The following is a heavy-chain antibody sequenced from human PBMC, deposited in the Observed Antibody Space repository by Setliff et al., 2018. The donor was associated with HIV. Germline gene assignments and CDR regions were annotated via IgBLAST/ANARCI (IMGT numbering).Heavy chain of an antibody. J-gene: IGHJ4*02. CDR2: IYSNGRT. CDR3: ARGSYTVRIDY. V-gene: IGHV4-61*02. Sequence: SETLSLTCTVSGGSITSGSYYWSWIRQPAGKGLEWIGRIYSNGRTNHNPSLKSRVTISRDTSENQFSLRLSSVTAADTAVYHCARGSYTVRIDYWGQGTRVTVSS. D-gene: IGHD3-10*01. CDR1: GGSITSGSYY.